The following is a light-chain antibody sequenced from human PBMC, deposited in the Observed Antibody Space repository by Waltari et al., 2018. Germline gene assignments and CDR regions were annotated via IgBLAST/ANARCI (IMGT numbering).Light chain of an antibody. CDR1: KLGDKY. CDR3: QAWDNSTVV. Sequence: SYELTQPPSVSVSPGQTASIPCSGDKLGDKYASWYQQKLGQSPVLVIYQDDKRPSGIPERFSGSNSGDTATLTIGGTQATDEADYFCQAWDNSTVVFGGGTKLTVL. J-gene: IGLJ2*01. CDR2: QDD. V-gene: IGLV3-1*01.